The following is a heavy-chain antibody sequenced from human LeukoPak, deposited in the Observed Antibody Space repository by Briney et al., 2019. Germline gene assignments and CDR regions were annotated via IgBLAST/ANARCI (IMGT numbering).Heavy chain of an antibody. CDR1: GFTFSNYA. CDR3: ARDPGGMGSGFDY. D-gene: IGHD3-10*01. V-gene: IGHV3-23*01. Sequence: GGSLRLSWAASGFTFSNYAMTWVRQAPGKGLEWVSVISGSGGSTYYADSVKGRFTISRDNSKNTLYLQMNSLRAEDTAVYYCARDPGGMGSGFDYWGQGTLVTVSS. J-gene: IGHJ4*02. CDR2: ISGSGGST.